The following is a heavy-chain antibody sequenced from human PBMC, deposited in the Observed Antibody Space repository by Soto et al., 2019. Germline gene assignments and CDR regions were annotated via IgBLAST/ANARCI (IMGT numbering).Heavy chain of an antibody. CDR3: ATPFYDILTGYYEPAHYYYGMDV. D-gene: IGHD3-9*01. V-gene: IGHV4-39*01. J-gene: IGHJ6*02. CDR1: GGSISSGSYY. CDR2: IYYSGST. Sequence: SETLSLTCTVPGGSISSGSYYWGWIRQPPGKGLEWIGSIYYSGSTYYNPSLKSRVTISVDTSKNQFSLKLSSVTAAGTAVYYCATPFYDILTGYYEPAHYYYGMDVWGQGTTVT.